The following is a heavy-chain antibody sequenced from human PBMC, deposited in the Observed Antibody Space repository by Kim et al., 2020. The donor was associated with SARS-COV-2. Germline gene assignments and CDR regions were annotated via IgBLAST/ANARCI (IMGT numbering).Heavy chain of an antibody. Sequence: GGSLRLSCAASGFTFSNYAMTWVRQAPGKGLEWVSVIYSGSSSTYYADSVKGRFTISRDNSKNTLYLQMNSLRAEDTAVYYCAKSRNYYGSGSYSQDYWGQGALVTVSS. J-gene: IGHJ4*02. V-gene: IGHV3-23*03. D-gene: IGHD3-10*01. CDR3: AKSRNYYGSGSYSQDY. CDR1: GFTFSNYA. CDR2: IYSGSSST.